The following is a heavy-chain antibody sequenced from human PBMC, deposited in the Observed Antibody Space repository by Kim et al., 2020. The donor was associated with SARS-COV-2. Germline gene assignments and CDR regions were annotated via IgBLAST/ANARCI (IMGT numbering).Heavy chain of an antibody. CDR2: ISSSSIYI. CDR1: GFTFSSYS. J-gene: IGHJ6*02. Sequence: GGSLRLSCAASGFTFSSYSMNWVRQAPGKGLEWVSSISSSSIYIYYADSVKGRFTISRDNATNSLYLQMNSLRAEDTAVYYCASELGGIYYGMDVWGQGTTVTVSS. D-gene: IGHD1-26*01. V-gene: IGHV3-21*01. CDR3: ASELGGIYYGMDV.